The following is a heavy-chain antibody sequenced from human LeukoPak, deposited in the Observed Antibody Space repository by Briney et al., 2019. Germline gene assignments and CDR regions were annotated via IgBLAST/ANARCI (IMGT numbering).Heavy chain of an antibody. Sequence: PSETLSLTCTVSGGSVSSGSYYWSWIRQPPGTGLEWTGYIYHSGSTNYNPSLKSRVTISVDTSKNQFSLKLSSVTAADTAVYYCARVAVAGRPVDYWGQGTLVTVSS. CDR3: ARVAVAGRPVDY. CDR2: IYHSGST. CDR1: GGSVSSGSYY. J-gene: IGHJ4*02. V-gene: IGHV4-61*01. D-gene: IGHD6-19*01.